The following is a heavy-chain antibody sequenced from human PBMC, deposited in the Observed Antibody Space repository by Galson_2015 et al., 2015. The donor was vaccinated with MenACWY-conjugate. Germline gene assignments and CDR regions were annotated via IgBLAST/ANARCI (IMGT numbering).Heavy chain of an antibody. Sequence: SLRLSCAASGFAFSNYCMHWVRQAPGKGLECVSRICAGGISIMYGDSVRGRFTISRDDAENTLYLQMDGLRADDTAMYFCVRGSSGWRGMDIWGQGTTVTVSS. V-gene: IGHV3-74*03. CDR3: VRGSSGWRGMDI. J-gene: IGHJ6*02. CDR1: GFAFSNYC. CDR2: ICAGGISI. D-gene: IGHD6-19*01.